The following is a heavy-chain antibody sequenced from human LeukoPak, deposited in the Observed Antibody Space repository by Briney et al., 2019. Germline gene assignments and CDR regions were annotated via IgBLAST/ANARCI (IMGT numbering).Heavy chain of an antibody. J-gene: IGHJ4*02. CDR2: ISSGSTYT. D-gene: IGHD4-23*01. Sequence: GGSLRLSCEVSGFTFSDHYMSWIRQAPGKRLEWVSYISSGSTYTNYADSVEGRFTNSRDNAKTSLYLQMNSLRAEDTAVYYCARGDYGGDYFDYWGQGTLVTVSS. V-gene: IGHV3-11*05. CDR1: GFTFSDHY. CDR3: ARGDYGGDYFDY.